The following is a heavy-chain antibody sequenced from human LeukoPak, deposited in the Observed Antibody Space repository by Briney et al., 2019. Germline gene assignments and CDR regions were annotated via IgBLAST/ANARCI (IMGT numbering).Heavy chain of an antibody. CDR2: ISGSGGST. V-gene: IGHV3-23*01. J-gene: IGHJ4*02. CDR3: AKDSSHIVVVPAADFDY. Sequence: PGRSLRLSCAASGFTFSSYAMSWVRQAPGKGLEWVSAISGSGGSTYYADSVKSRFTISRDNSKNTLYLQMNSLRAEDTAVYYCAKDSSHIVVVPAADFDYWGQGTLVTVSS. D-gene: IGHD2-2*01. CDR1: GFTFSSYA.